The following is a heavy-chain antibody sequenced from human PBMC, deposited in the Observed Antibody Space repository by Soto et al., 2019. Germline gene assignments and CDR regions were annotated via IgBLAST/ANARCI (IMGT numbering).Heavy chain of an antibody. CDR3: ARGSSHQAFDI. V-gene: IGHV3-74*01. Sequence: EVQLVESGGDLVQPGGSLRLSCAASESTFRGYWMHWVRQAPGKGLVWVSRVNGDGSGTIYGDSVTGRFTVSRDNPKNPLFLQMNSLRVDDTAIYDCARGSSHQAFDIWGQGTMVTVSS. CDR1: ESTFRGYW. J-gene: IGHJ3*02. CDR2: VNGDGSGT.